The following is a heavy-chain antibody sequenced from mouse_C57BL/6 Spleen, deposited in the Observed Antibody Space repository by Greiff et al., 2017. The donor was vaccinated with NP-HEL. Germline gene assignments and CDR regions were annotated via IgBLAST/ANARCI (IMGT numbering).Heavy chain of an antibody. CDR1: GFTFSSYA. D-gene: IGHD2-4*01. J-gene: IGHJ4*01. V-gene: IGHV5-4*01. Sequence: EVKLVESGGGLVKPGGSLKLSCAASGFTFSSYAMSWVRQTPEKRLEWVATISDGGSYTYYPDNVKGRFTISRDNAKNNLYLQMSHLKSEDTAMYYCARDQDDYDDVLYYYAMDYWGQGTSVTVSS. CDR3: ARDQDDYDDVLYYYAMDY. CDR2: ISDGGSYT.